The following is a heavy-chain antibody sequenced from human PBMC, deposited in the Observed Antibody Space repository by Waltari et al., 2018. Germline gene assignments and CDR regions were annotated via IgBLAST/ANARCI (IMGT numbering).Heavy chain of an antibody. CDR3: VGWNDPINS. V-gene: IGHV3-7*01. Sequence: EAQLVQSGGGLVQPGGSLTLSCAASGLPISRFWMTWIRQAPGQGRQWVAHIGPDGSDKYYVDSVKGRFTISRDNAENSLLLQMSSLRVEDTALYYCVGWNDPINSWGQGTLVAVSS. J-gene: IGHJ4*02. CDR1: GLPISRFW. D-gene: IGHD1-1*01. CDR2: IGPDGSDK.